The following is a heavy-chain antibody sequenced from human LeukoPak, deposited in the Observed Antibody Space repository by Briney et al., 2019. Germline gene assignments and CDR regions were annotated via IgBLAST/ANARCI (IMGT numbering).Heavy chain of an antibody. Sequence: PGGSLRLSCAASGFTFSSYAMHWVRQAPGKGLEWVAVMSYDGSNKYYADSVKGRFTISRDNSKNTLYLQMNSLRAEDAAVYYCARDPPPAASYGMDVWGQGTTVTVSS. CDR2: MSYDGSNK. J-gene: IGHJ6*02. D-gene: IGHD2-2*01. CDR1: GFTFSSYA. CDR3: ARDPPPAASYGMDV. V-gene: IGHV3-30-3*01.